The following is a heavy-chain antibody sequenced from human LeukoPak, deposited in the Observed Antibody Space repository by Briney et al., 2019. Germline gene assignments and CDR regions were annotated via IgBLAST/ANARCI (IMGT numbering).Heavy chain of an antibody. CDR1: GFSFSSYG. J-gene: IGHJ4*02. V-gene: IGHV3-30*02. CDR3: AKDGNWGFEK. Sequence: PGGSLRLSCAASGFSFSSYGMHWVRQAPGKGLGRVAFIRNDGTKKYYADSVKGRFTFSRDNSKSTLYLQMDSLTAEDTAVYYCAKDGNWGFEKWGQGTLVTVSS. D-gene: IGHD7-27*01. CDR2: IRNDGTKK.